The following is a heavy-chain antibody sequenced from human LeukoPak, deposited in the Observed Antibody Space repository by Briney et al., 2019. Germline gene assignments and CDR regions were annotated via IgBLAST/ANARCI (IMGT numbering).Heavy chain of an antibody. J-gene: IGHJ4*02. CDR3: ARVTTYDYVWGSYRYSYYFDY. CDR1: GGSISNYY. Sequence: KTSGPLSLTGTFPGGSISNYYGNWFRQPPGKGLEWIGCTYFSGRTNYNPSLKSRVTISADTSKNQFSLKLSSVTAADTAVYYCARVTTYDYVWGSYRYSYYFDYWGQGTLVTVSS. D-gene: IGHD3-16*02. V-gene: IGHV4-59*01. CDR2: TYFSGRT.